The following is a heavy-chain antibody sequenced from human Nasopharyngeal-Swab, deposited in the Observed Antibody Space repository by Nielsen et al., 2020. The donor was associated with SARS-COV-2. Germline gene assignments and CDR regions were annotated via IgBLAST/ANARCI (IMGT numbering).Heavy chain of an antibody. CDR3: ARVVVWSSWPYDY. CDR2: IYYSGST. Sequence: SETLSLTCTVSGYSISSSSYYWGWIRQPPGKGLEWIGSIYYSGSTYYNPSLKSRVTISVDTSKNQFSLKLSSVTAADTAVYYCARVVVWSSWPYDYWGQGTLVTVSS. D-gene: IGHD6-13*01. V-gene: IGHV4-39*07. CDR1: GYSISSSSYY. J-gene: IGHJ4*02.